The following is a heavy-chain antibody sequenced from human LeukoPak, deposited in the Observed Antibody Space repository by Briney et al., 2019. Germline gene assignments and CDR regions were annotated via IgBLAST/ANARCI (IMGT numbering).Heavy chain of an antibody. D-gene: IGHD4-23*01. V-gene: IGHV2-70*11. CDR3: ARILPLRGYDY. J-gene: IGHJ4*02. Sequence: SGPTLVNPTQTLTLTCTFSGFSLNTSGVGVGWIRQPPGKALEWLARIDWDDDKYYTTSLKTRLTLSKDTSKNQVVLTMTNMDPVDTATYYCARILPLRGYDYWGQGTLVTVSS. CDR2: IDWDDDK. CDR1: GFSLNTSGVG.